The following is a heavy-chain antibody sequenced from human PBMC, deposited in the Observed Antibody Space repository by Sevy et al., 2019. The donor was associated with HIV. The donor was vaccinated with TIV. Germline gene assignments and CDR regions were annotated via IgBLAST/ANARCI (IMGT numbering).Heavy chain of an antibody. V-gene: IGHV3-23*01. D-gene: IGHD1-26*01. CDR2: ISGSGSNT. J-gene: IGHJ6*02. CDR1: GFTFRSHA. Sequence: GGSLRLSCAASGFTFRSHAMSWVRQAPGKGLEWVSTISGSGSNTYYANSVKGRFTISRDNSKNTQYLQMNSLRAEDTAVYYCVKTSPPSDTTHYYGMDVWGQGTTVTVSS. CDR3: VKTSPPSDTTHYYGMDV.